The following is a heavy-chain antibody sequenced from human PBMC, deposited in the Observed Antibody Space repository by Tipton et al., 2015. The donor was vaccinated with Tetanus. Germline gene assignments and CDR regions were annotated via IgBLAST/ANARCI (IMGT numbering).Heavy chain of an antibody. CDR1: GFTFDDYG. D-gene: IGHD1-1*01. J-gene: IGHJ1*01. V-gene: IGHV3-9*01. CDR3: AKDVNWNLRYFQQ. CDR2: ITWNSGVI. Sequence: SLRLSCAASGFTFDDYGMHWVRQVPGKGLEWVSGITWNSGVIAYADSVKGRLTISRDNAKNSLYLQMNGLRVEDTAVYYCAKDVNWNLRYFQQWGQGTVVTVSS.